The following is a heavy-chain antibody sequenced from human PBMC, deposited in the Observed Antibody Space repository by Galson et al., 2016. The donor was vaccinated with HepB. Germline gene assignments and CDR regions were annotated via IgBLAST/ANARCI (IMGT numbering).Heavy chain of an antibody. CDR2: IYDGGST. Sequence: SLRLSCAASGFSVRTNHMNWVRQAPGKGLEWVSVIYDGGSTFYAHAVRDRFIISREISENTVYLEMNRRMVEDTAVYFCAGHPGSWRPPLDAWGQGALVTVSS. J-gene: IGHJ5*02. D-gene: IGHD3-10*01. CDR1: GFSVRTNH. CDR3: AGHPGSWRPPLDA. V-gene: IGHV3-66*04.